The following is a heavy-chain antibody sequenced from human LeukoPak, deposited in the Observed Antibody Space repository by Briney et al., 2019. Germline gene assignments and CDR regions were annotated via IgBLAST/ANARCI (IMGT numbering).Heavy chain of an antibody. D-gene: IGHD2-2*03. Sequence: SETLSLTCTVSGASISSSNYYWGWIRQPPGKGLEWIASIYYSGSTSYNPSLKSRVTISVDTSKNQFSLKVSSVTAADTAVYYWGKPHRGGGDLPGLDCWVRGTLATV. CDR3: GKPHRGGGDLPGLDC. CDR1: GASISSSNYY. J-gene: IGHJ4*02. CDR2: IYYSGST. V-gene: IGHV4-39*01.